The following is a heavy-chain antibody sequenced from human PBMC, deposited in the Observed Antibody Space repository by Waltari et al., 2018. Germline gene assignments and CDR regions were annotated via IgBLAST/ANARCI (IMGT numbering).Heavy chain of an antibody. D-gene: IGHD6-13*01. CDR2: INHSGST. Sequence: GAGLLKPSETLSLTCAVYGGSFSGYYWSWIRQPPGKGLEWIGEINHSGSTNYNPSLKSRVTISVDTSKNQFSLKLSSVSAADTAVYYCARGLRGPGIAAAGTGTYYYYGMDVCGQGTTVTVSS. V-gene: IGHV4-34*01. J-gene: IGHJ6*02. CDR3: ARGLRGPGIAAAGTGTYYYYGMDV. CDR1: GGSFSGYY.